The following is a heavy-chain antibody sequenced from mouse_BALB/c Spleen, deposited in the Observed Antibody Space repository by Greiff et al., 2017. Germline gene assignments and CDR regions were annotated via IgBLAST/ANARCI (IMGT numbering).Heavy chain of an antibody. V-gene: IGHV1S132*01. CDR1: GYTFTSYW. D-gene: IGHD2-1*01. CDR2: IFPGTGTT. J-gene: IGHJ3*01. CDR3: ARRGGNYEGPAWFAY. Sequence: VQLQQSGAELVKPGASVKLSCKTSGYTFTSYWIQWVKQRPGQGLGWIGEIFPGTGTTYYNEKFKGKATLTIDTSSSTAYMQLSSLTSEDSAVYFCARRGGNYEGPAWFAYWGQGTLGTVSA.